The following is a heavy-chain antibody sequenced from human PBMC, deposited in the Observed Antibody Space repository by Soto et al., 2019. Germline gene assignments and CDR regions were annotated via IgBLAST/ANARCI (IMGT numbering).Heavy chain of an antibody. CDR2: IIPIVGTG. Sequence: PSVKVSCKASGGSFSSYAISWVRQAPGQGLEWMGGIIPIVGTGNYAQNFQGRVTITADESTSTAYMELSSLRSEDTAMYYCARDLRAAGRPGMDVWGQGTTVTVSS. CDR3: ARDLRAAGRPGMDV. J-gene: IGHJ6*02. V-gene: IGHV1-69*13. D-gene: IGHD6-13*01. CDR1: GGSFSSYA.